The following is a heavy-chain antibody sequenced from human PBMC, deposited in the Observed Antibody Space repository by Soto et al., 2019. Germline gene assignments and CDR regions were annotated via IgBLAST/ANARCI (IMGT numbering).Heavy chain of an antibody. CDR2: IRSKANSYAT. CDR1: GFTFIGSA. V-gene: IGHV3-73*01. J-gene: IGHJ6*02. D-gene: IGHD1-7*01. CDR3: ARYITGTTRPHTLDKYYYYYYGMDV. Sequence: GWSLRLSCASSGFTFIGSAMHWVRQASGKGLEWVGRIRSKANSYATAYAASVKGRFTISRDDSKNTAYLQMNSLRAEDTAVYYCARYITGTTRPHTLDKYYYYYYGMDVWGQGTTVTVSS.